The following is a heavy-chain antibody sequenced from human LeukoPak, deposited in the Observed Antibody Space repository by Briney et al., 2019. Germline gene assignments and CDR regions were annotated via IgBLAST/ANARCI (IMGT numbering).Heavy chain of an antibody. CDR2: IYYSGST. J-gene: IGHJ4*02. V-gene: IGHV4-39*07. CDR1: GGSISGSSYY. Sequence: SETLSLTCTVSGGSISGSSYYWGWIRQPPGKGLEWIGSIYYSGSTYHNPSLKSRVTISVDMSKNQFSLKLSSVTAADTAVYYCAKAAVEMATIKFDYWGQGTLVTVSS. D-gene: IGHD5-24*01. CDR3: AKAAVEMATIKFDY.